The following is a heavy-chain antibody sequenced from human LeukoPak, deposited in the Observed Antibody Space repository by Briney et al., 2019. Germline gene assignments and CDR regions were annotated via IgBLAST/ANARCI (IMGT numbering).Heavy chain of an antibody. CDR1: GYSISSGYY. CDR3: ARDLGPAYGESGDFDY. Sequence: SETLSLTCTVSGYSISSGYYWGWIRQPPGKGLEWIGSIYHSGSTYYNPSLKSRVTMSMDSSKNQFSLNLFSVTAADTAVYYCARDLGPAYGESGDFDYWGQGTLVTVSS. V-gene: IGHV4-38-2*02. J-gene: IGHJ4*02. D-gene: IGHD4-17*01. CDR2: IYHSGST.